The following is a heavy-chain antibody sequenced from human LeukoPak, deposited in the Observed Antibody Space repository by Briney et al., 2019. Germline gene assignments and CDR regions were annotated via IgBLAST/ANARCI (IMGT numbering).Heavy chain of an antibody. CDR2: INSDGTTT. V-gene: IGHV3-74*01. CDR3: TRGGLGYSGYDWAY. CDR1: GFASSNYW. J-gene: IGHJ4*02. D-gene: IGHD5-12*01. Sequence: GGSLRLSCVASGFASSNYWMHWVRQGPGKGPMWVARINSDGTTTGYADSVKGRFTISRDNAKNTLYLQINSLRAEDTAMYYCTRGGLGYSGYDWAYWGQGTLVTVSS.